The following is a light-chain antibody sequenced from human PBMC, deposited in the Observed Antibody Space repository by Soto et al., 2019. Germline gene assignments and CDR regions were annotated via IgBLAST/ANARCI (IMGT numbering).Light chain of an antibody. CDR1: QSISSY. Sequence: DSQMTQSPSSLSASVGDRVTITCRASQSISSYLNWYQQKPGKAPKLLIYAASSLQSGVPSRFSGRGSGTDFTLTISSLQPEDFATYYCQQSYSTSSTFGQGTRLEIK. CDR3: QQSYSTSST. J-gene: IGKJ5*01. CDR2: AAS. V-gene: IGKV1-39*01.